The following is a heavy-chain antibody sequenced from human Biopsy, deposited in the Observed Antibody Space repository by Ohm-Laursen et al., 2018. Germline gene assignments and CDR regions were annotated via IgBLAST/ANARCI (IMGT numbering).Heavy chain of an antibody. J-gene: IGHJ4*02. Sequence: SLRLSCAASEFTFSVYAMNWVRQAPGKGLEWVSSISSSGSYTFYAGSLRGRFTISRDNAKNSMSLHMINLRAEDTAVYYCARGRSGLATKGRGQGTLVTVSS. V-gene: IGHV3-21*01. CDR1: EFTFSVYA. CDR2: ISSSGSYT. D-gene: IGHD5-24*01. CDR3: ARGRSGLATKG.